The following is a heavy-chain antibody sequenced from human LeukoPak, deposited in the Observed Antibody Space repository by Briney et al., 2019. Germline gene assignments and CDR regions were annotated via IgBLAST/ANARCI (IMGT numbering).Heavy chain of an antibody. D-gene: IGHD3-10*01. Sequence: SETLSLTCTVSGGSISSYYWSWIRQPPGKGLEWIGYIYYSGSTNYNPSLKSRVTISVDTSKNQFSLKLSSVTAADTAVYYCARAAYYYGSGSYYPSFGYYYYMDVWGKGTTVTISS. J-gene: IGHJ6*03. CDR1: GGSISSYY. V-gene: IGHV4-59*01. CDR2: IYYSGST. CDR3: ARAAYYYGSGSYYPSFGYYYYMDV.